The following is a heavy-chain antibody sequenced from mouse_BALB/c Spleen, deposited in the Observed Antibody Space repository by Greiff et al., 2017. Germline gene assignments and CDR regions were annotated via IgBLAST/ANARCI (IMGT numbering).Heavy chain of an antibody. V-gene: IGHV3-8*02. Sequence: EVQRVESGPSLVKPSQTLSLTCSVTGDSITSGYWNWIRKFPGNKLEYMGYISYSGSTYYNPSLKSRISITRDTSKNQYYLQLNSVTTEDTATYYCARYGDYYGSSSLYYYAMDYWGQGTSVTVSS. CDR3: ARYGDYYGSSSLYYYAMDY. CDR2: ISYSGST. J-gene: IGHJ4*01. D-gene: IGHD1-1*01. CDR1: GDSITSGY.